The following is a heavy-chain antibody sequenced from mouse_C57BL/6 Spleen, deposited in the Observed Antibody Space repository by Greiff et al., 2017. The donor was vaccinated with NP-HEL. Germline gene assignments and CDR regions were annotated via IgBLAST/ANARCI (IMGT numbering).Heavy chain of an antibody. Sequence: VQLQQSGAELVRPGTSVKVSCKASGYAFTNYLIEWVKQRPGQGLEWIGVINPGSGGTNYNEKFKGKATLTADKSSSTAYMQLSSLTSEDSAVYFCARSGYYYGLFAYWGQGTLVTVSA. D-gene: IGHD1-1*01. J-gene: IGHJ3*01. CDR2: INPGSGGT. CDR1: GYAFTNYL. V-gene: IGHV1-54*01. CDR3: ARSGYYYGLFAY.